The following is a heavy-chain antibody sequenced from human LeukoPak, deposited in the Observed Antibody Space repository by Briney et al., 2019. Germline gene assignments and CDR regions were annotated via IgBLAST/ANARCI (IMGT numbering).Heavy chain of an antibody. CDR2: IYYSGST. Sequence: SETLSLTCTVSGGSISSSSYYWGWIRQPPGKGLEWIGSIYYSGSTYYNPSLKSRVTISVDTSKNQFSLKLSSVTAADTAVYYCARGPPSSWYYFDLWGRGTLVTVSS. D-gene: IGHD6-13*01. CDR1: GGSISSSSYY. CDR3: ARGPPSSWYYFDL. V-gene: IGHV4-39*07. J-gene: IGHJ2*01.